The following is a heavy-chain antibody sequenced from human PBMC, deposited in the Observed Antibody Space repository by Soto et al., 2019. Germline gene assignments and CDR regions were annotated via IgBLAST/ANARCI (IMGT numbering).Heavy chain of an antibody. J-gene: IGHJ4*02. Sequence: SETLSLTCTVSGGSISSYYWSWIRQPPGKGLEWIGYIYYSGSTNYNPSLKSRVTISVDTSKNQFSLKLSSVTAADTAVYYCARGIAVAGSFDYWGQGTLVTVSS. D-gene: IGHD6-19*01. CDR3: ARGIAVAGSFDY. V-gene: IGHV4-59*01. CDR2: IYYSGST. CDR1: GGSISSYY.